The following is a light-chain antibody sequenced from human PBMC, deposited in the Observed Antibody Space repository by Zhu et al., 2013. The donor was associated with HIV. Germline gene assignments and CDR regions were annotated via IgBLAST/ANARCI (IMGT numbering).Light chain of an antibody. CDR3: AAWDDSLSGWV. CDR2: QDS. J-gene: IGLJ3*02. V-gene: IGLV3-21*04. Sequence: SYVLTQPPSVSVAPGKTARVTCGGNNIGLKSVQWYQQKPGQAPVLVIYQDSKRPSGIPERFSGSKSGTSASLAIGGPQSEDEADYYCAAWDDSLSGWVFGGGTKLTVL. CDR1: NIGLKS.